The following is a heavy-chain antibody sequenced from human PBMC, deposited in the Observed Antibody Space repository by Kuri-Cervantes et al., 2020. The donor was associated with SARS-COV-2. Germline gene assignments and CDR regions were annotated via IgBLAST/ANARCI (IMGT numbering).Heavy chain of an antibody. J-gene: IGHJ2*01. Sequence: GESLKISCAASGFTFSDYYMSWIRQAPGKGLEWVSYISSGGSAIYYADSVKGRFTISRDNAKNSLYLQMNSLTAEDTAVYYCAGDRGNWYFDLWGRGTLVTVDS. CDR2: ISSGGSAI. CDR3: AGDRGNWYFDL. CDR1: GFTFSDYY. V-gene: IGHV3-11*01. D-gene: IGHD3-10*01.